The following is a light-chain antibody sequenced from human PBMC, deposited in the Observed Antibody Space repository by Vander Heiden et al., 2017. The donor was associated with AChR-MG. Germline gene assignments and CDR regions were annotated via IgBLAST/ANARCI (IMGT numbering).Light chain of an antibody. J-gene: IGKJ3*01. CDR3: QQYDNTPLFT. V-gene: IGKV4-1*01. Sequence: DIVMTQSPDSLAVSLGERATINCKSSQSVLYSSNNKNYLAWYQQKPGQPPKLLIYWASTRESGVPDRFSGSGYGTDFTLTISSLQAEDVAVYYCQQYDNTPLFTFGHGTKVDIK. CDR1: QSVLYSSNNKNY. CDR2: WAS.